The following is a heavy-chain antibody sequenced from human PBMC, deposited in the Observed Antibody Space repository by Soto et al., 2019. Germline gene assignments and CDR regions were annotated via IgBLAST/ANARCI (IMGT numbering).Heavy chain of an antibody. D-gene: IGHD6-19*01. CDR2: INWNDDK. J-gene: IGHJ4*02. CDR3: GSSGHNSGFFYYDY. Sequence: QITLKESGPTLVKVTQTVTLTCTFSGFSLSSTGVGVGWIRQPPGKALEGLALINWNDDKRYNPSLKSRLTIPKEPPKNQVVLKIANMDPVDTAPYYRGSSGHNSGFFYYDYWGQGTLVTVSS. CDR1: GFSLSSTGVG. V-gene: IGHV2-5*01.